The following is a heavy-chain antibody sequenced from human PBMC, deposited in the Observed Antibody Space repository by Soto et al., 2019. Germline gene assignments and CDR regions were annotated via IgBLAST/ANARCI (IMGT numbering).Heavy chain of an antibody. CDR1: GFRFSSYS. J-gene: IGHJ4*02. D-gene: IGHD3-22*01. CDR3: ATMNGYFEY. V-gene: IGHV3-23*01. CDR2: ITATGDRT. Sequence: PGGSLRLSCADSGFRFSSYSMSWVRQTPGKGLEWVAAITATGDRTYYADSVTGRFTISRDNSKKTHYLQMTSLRAEDTAMYYCATMNGYFEYWGQGXPVTVHS.